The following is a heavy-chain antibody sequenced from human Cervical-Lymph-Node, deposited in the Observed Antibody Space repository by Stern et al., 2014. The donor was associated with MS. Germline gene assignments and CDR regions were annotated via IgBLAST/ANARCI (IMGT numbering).Heavy chain of an antibody. D-gene: IGHD3-22*01. CDR1: GGTFSNYA. J-gene: IGHJ4*02. CDR3: AGDRHSSGFDH. Sequence: QMQLVQSGAEVKKPGSSVTVSCKASGGTFSNYAITWFRQAPGRGLEWMGGTNTLFGTTNYAQKFQGRVTMTAHEAAATAYMELSGLRSEDTAVYYCAGDRHSSGFDHWGQGTLVTVSS. CDR2: TNTLFGTT. V-gene: IGHV1-69*01.